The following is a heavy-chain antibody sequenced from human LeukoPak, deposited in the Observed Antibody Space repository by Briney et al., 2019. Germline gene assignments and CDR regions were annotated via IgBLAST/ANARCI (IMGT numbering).Heavy chain of an antibody. D-gene: IGHD6-19*01. CDR1: GFTFSSYD. Sequence: GGSLRLSCAASGFTFSSYDIHWVRQAPGKGLEWVAFIRYDGSNKYYADSVKGRFTISRDNSKNTLYLQMNSLRGEDTAVYYCAKGGAVPGRDYWGQGTLVTVSS. CDR3: AKGGAVPGRDY. CDR2: IRYDGSNK. V-gene: IGHV3-30*02. J-gene: IGHJ4*02.